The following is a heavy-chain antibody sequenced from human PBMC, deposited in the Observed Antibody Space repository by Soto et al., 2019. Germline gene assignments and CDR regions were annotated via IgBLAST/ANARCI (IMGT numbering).Heavy chain of an antibody. D-gene: IGHD4-17*01. V-gene: IGHV1-69*01. CDR2: IIPMFNTS. CDR1: GGTFNGHP. J-gene: IGHJ3*02. CDR3: TSDDTVLVGADSAFDI. Sequence: QVQLVQSGAEVKKPGSSVKVSCKASGGTFNGHPFSWVRQAPGQGLEWMGSIIPMFNTSTYAQRFQGRVTITADESTTTAYMDLSSLTSEDTAVYYCTSDDTVLVGADSAFDIWGQGTMVTVSS.